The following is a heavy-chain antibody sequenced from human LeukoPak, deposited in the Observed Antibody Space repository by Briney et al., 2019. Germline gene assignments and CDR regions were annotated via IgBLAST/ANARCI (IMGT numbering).Heavy chain of an antibody. V-gene: IGHV4-34*01. CDR3: ARGPGRDREVLRDRFQSCFDP. J-gene: IGHJ5*02. CDR2: INHSGST. Sequence: SETLSLTCAVYGGSFSGYYWGWIRQPPGKGLEWIGEINHSGSTNYNPSLKSRVTISVNTSKNQFSLKLSSVTAADPAVYYCARGPGRDREVLRDRFQSCFDPWGQGTLVTVSS. D-gene: IGHD3-10*01. CDR1: GGSFSGYY.